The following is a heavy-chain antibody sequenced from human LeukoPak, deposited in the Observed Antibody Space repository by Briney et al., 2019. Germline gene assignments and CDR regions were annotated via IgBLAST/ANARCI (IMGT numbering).Heavy chain of an antibody. CDR2: ISHSGST. J-gene: IGHJ4*02. CDR1: GGSFSGYY. Sequence: SETLSLTCAVYGGSFSGYYWSWIRQPPGKGLEWIGEISHSGSTNYNPSLKSRVTISVDTSKNQFSLKLSSVTAADTAVYYCARGEWQQLVYYFDYWGQGTLVTVSS. D-gene: IGHD6-13*01. V-gene: IGHV4-34*01. CDR3: ARGEWQQLVYYFDY.